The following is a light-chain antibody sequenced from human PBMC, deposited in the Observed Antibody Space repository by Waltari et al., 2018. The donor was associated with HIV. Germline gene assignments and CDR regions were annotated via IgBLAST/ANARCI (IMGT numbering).Light chain of an antibody. CDR3: QVWDSSSDHL. V-gene: IGLV3-21*02. J-gene: IGLJ2*01. CDR2: DDI. Sequence: SYVPTQPPSASVAPGQTARITCGGNNSGSKSVHWYQQKPGQAPVLVIYDDIGRPSGIPERFSGSNSGNTATLTISRVEAGDEADYYCQVWDSSSDHLFGGGTKVTVL. CDR1: NSGSKS.